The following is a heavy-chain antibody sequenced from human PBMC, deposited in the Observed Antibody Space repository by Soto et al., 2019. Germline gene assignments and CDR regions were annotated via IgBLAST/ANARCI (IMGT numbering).Heavy chain of an antibody. CDR3: AKDAIMVSSSFNYFDF. Sequence: GGSLRLSCVVSGFIPRSYGMRWVRQAPGKGLEWVSGISGSGGATSYADSVKGRFTISRDNSKNTLYLQMNSLSAEDTAIYYCAKDAIMVSSSFNYFDFWGQGALVTVSS. J-gene: IGHJ4*02. CDR2: ISGSGGAT. D-gene: IGHD6-13*01. V-gene: IGHV3-23*01. CDR1: GFIPRSYG.